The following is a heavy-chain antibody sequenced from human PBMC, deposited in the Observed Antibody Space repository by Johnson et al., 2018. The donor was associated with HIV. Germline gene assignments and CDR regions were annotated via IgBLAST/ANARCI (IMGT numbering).Heavy chain of an antibody. CDR3: ARAYTYGAFDI. CDR2: IYSGDTT. Sequence: VQLVESGGGVVQPGRSLRLSCAASGFTLSTNYMSWIRQAPGKGLEWVSVIYSGDTTYYAGSVKGRFTISRDNSKNTLYLQMNSLRVDDTAIYYCARAYTYGAFDIWGQGTMVTVSS. D-gene: IGHD5-18*01. V-gene: IGHV3-66*01. J-gene: IGHJ3*02. CDR1: GFTLSTNY.